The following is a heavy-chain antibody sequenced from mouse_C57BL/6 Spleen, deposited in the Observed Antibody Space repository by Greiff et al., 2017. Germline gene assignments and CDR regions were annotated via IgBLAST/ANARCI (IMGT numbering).Heavy chain of an antibody. Sequence: VKLVESGPELVKPGASVKISCKASGYAFSSSWMNWVKQRPGKGLEWIGRIYPGDGDTNYNGKFKGKATLTADKSSSTAYMQLSSLTSEDSAVYFCARRAQATIAMDYWGQGTSVTVSS. CDR3: ARRAQATIAMDY. D-gene: IGHD3-2*02. V-gene: IGHV1-82*01. CDR2: IYPGDGDT. CDR1: GYAFSSSW. J-gene: IGHJ4*01.